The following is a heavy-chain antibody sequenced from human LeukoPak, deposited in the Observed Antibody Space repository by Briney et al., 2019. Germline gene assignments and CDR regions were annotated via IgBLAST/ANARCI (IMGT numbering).Heavy chain of an antibody. V-gene: IGHV4-39*07. CDR3: ARVFDSGSQAYFYYMDV. CDR1: GGSISSSSYY. Sequence: NTSETLSLTCTVSGGSISSSSYYWGWIRQPPGKGLEWIGSIYYSGSTYYNPSLKSRVTISVDTSKNQFSLKVSSVTAADTAVYYCARVFDSGSQAYFYYMDVWGKGTTVTISS. J-gene: IGHJ6*03. D-gene: IGHD3-10*01. CDR2: IYYSGST.